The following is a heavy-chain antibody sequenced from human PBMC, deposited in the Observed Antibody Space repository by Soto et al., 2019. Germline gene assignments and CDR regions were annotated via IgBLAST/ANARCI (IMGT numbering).Heavy chain of an antibody. CDR2: IYWDDDK. V-gene: IGHV2-5*02. Sequence: QITLKESGPTLVKPTQTLTLTCTFSGFSLSTAGVAVGWIRQPPGKALEWLTGIYWDDDKRYSPSLRSRLTHGMGISNNQVVLTVTNMDPVDTGTYYCAYAKLPGPAVPSFDFWGQGTLVTVTS. CDR3: AYAKLPGPAVPSFDF. J-gene: IGHJ4*02. CDR1: GFSLSTAGVA. D-gene: IGHD6-19*01.